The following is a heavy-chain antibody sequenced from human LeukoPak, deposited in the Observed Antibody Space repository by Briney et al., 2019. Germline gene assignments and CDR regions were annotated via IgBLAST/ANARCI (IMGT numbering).Heavy chain of an antibody. CDR3: ARDGGFGCLAAFDI. CDR2: IRASGGVS. J-gene: IGHJ3*02. V-gene: IGHV3-48*02. D-gene: IGHD3-10*01. CDR1: GFTFSSYS. Sequence: GSPRLSCAASGFTFSSYSMNWVCQAPGKGLEWISYIRASGGVSYYEESVKGRPTISRDNAKNSLYLQMNSLRDEDTALYYCARDGGFGCLAAFDIWGQGTIVPVSS.